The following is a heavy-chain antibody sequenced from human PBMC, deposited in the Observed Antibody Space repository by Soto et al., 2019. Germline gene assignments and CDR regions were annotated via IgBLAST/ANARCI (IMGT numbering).Heavy chain of an antibody. CDR2: IIPIFGTA. D-gene: IGHD6-6*01. CDR1: GGTFSSYA. J-gene: IGHJ6*02. V-gene: IGHV1-69*13. CDR3: ARGYLLSSSNYYGMDV. Sequence: EASVKVSCKASGGTFSSYAISWVRQAPGQGLGWMGGIIPIFGTANYAQKFQGRVTITADESTSTAYMELSSLRSEDTAVYYCARGYLLSSSNYYGMDVWGQGTTVTVSS.